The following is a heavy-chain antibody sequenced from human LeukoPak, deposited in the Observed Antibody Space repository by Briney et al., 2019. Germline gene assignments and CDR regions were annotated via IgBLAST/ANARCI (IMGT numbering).Heavy chain of an antibody. CDR1: GFTFSSYC. J-gene: IGHJ6*02. CDR3: ARDQGYYDILSGYLHGMDV. D-gene: IGHD3-9*01. V-gene: IGHV3-21*01. Sequence: GGSLRLSCAASGFTFSSYCMNWVRQAPGKGLEWVSCINSNSSYIYYADSVKGRFTISRDNAKNTLYLQMDSLRAEDTAVYYCARDQGYYDILSGYLHGMDVWVQAAKVTVS. CDR2: INSNSSYI.